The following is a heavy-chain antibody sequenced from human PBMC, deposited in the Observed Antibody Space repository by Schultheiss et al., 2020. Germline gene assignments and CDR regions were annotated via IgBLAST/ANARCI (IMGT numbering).Heavy chain of an antibody. CDR3: AREIGYCSGGSCYVSHGNAFDI. CDR1: GGSISSSSYY. J-gene: IGHJ3*02. D-gene: IGHD2-15*01. Sequence: SETLSLTCTVSGGSISSSSYYWGWIRQPPGKGLEWIGYIYYSGSTYYNPSLKSRVTISVDTSKNQFSLKLSSVTAADTAVYYCAREIGYCSGGSCYVSHGNAFDIWGRGTMVTVAS. CDR2: IYYSGST. V-gene: IGHV4-61*05.